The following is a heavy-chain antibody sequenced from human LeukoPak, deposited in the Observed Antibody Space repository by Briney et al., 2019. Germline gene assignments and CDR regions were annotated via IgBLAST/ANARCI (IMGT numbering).Heavy chain of an antibody. Sequence: PGGSLRLSCAASGFIFSSYAMSWVRQAPGKGLEWVSAISGSGGSTYYADSVKGRFTISRDNSKNTLYLQMNSLRAEDTAVYYCAKYPYDFWSGTPAYGMDVWGQGTTVTVSS. CDR1: GFIFSSYA. V-gene: IGHV3-23*01. J-gene: IGHJ6*02. CDR2: ISGSGGST. D-gene: IGHD3-3*01. CDR3: AKYPYDFWSGTPAYGMDV.